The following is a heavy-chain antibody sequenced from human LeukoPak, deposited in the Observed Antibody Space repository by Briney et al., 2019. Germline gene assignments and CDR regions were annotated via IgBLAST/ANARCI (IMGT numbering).Heavy chain of an antibody. J-gene: IGHJ6*02. CDR3: ARGGGLDV. CDR1: GFTFSSYW. Sequence: GGSLRLSCAASGFTFSSYWMSWAGRAPGKGLEWVASINHNGNVNYYGDSVKGRFTISRDNAKNSLYLQMSNLRAEDTAVYFCARGGGLDVWGQGATVTVSS. V-gene: IGHV3-7*03. CDR2: INHNGNVN. D-gene: IGHD3-16*01.